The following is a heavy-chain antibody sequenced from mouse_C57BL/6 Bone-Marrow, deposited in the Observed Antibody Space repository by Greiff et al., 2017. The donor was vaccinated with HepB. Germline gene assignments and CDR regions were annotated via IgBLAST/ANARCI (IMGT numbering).Heavy chain of an antibody. J-gene: IGHJ4*01. CDR3: TVPYYYGSSYAMDY. D-gene: IGHD1-1*01. Sequence: VHVKQSGTVLARPGASVKMSCKTSGYTFTSYWMHWVKQRPGQGLEWIGAIYPGNSDTSYNQKFKGKAKLTAVTSASTAYMELSSLTNEDSAVYYCTVPYYYGSSYAMDYWGQGTSVTVSS. V-gene: IGHV1-5*01. CDR1: GYTFTSYW. CDR2: IYPGNSDT.